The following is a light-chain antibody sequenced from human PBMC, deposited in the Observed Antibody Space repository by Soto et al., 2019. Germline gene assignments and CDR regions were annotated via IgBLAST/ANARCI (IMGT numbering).Light chain of an antibody. CDR2: GAS. J-gene: IGKJ5*01. CDR3: QQYYDWPIT. CDR1: ESVTNY. V-gene: IGKV3-15*01. Sequence: EIVLTQSPATLSLSPGERGTLSCRASESVTNYLAWYQQKPGQAPRLLIYGASTRATGIPARFSGSGSGTDFALTISSLQSEDFAIYYCQQYYDWPITFGQGTRREIK.